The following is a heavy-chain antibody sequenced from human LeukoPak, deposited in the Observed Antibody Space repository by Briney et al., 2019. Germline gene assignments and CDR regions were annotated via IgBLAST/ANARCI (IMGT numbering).Heavy chain of an antibody. CDR2: ISYDGSNK. Sequence: GGSLRLSCAASGFTFSSYCMHWVRQAPGKGLEPVAVISYDGSNKYYADSVKGRFTISRDNSKNTLYLQMNSLRAEDTAVYYCAKASYLLEYGYYGMDVWGQGTTVTVSS. V-gene: IGHV3-30*18. CDR1: GFTFSSYC. CDR3: AKASYLLEYGYYGMDV. D-gene: IGHD5-18*01. J-gene: IGHJ6*02.